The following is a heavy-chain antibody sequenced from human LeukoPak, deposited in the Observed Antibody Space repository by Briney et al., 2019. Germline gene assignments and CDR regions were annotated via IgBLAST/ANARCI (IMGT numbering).Heavy chain of an antibody. CDR2: FYHGGTI. J-gene: IGHJ5*02. D-gene: IGHD1-26*01. Sequence: SETLSLTCTVSGYSITTSGSYYWAWIRQPPGKGLEWIGDFYHGGTIYYNASLKSRVTMSVDTSKNHFSLKLSSVTAADTAVYYCARERSGSYFPRRSWFDPWGQGTLVTVSS. CDR3: ARERSGSYFPRRSWFDP. V-gene: IGHV4-38-2*02. CDR1: GYSITTSGSYY.